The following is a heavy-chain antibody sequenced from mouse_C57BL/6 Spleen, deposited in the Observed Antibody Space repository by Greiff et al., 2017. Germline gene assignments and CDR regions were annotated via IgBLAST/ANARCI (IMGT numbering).Heavy chain of an antibody. Sequence: VQLQQSGAELVRPGASVKLSCKASGYTFTDYYINWVKQRPGQGLEWIARIYPGSGNTYYNEKFKGKATLTAEKSSSTAYMQLSSLTSEDSAVYFCARDGSSYWFAYWGQGTLVTVSA. CDR2: IYPGSGNT. V-gene: IGHV1-76*01. J-gene: IGHJ3*01. CDR1: GYTFTDYY. D-gene: IGHD1-1*01. CDR3: ARDGSSYWFAY.